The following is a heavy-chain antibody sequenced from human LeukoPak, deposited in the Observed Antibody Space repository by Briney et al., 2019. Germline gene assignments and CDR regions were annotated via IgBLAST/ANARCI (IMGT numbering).Heavy chain of an antibody. Sequence: SETLSLTCTVSGGSISSSSYYWGWIRQPPGKGLEWIGSIYYSGSTYYNPSLKSRVTISVGTSKNQFSLKLSSVTAADTAVYYCARIATVVTEDSDYWGQGTLVTVSS. D-gene: IGHD4-23*01. CDR3: ARIATVVTEDSDY. CDR1: GGSISSSSYY. CDR2: IYYSGST. J-gene: IGHJ4*02. V-gene: IGHV4-39*07.